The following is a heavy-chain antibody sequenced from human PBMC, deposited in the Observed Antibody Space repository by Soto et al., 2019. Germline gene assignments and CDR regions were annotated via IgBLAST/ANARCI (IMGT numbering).Heavy chain of an antibody. CDR2: INAGNGNT. Sequence: ASRKVSCKASGYTFTSYAMHWVRQAPGQRLEWMGWINAGNGNTKYSQKFQGRVTITRDTSASTAYMELSSLRSEDTAVYYCERGQLLLYPHTTPSFRYWGQGTLVTVSS. D-gene: IGHD2-2*02. CDR3: ERGQLLLYPHTTPSFRY. J-gene: IGHJ4*02. CDR1: GYTFTSYA. V-gene: IGHV1-3*01.